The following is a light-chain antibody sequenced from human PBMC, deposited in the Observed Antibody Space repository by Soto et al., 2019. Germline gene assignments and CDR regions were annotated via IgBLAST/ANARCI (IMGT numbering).Light chain of an antibody. V-gene: IGLV2-14*01. J-gene: IGLJ1*01. CDR3: SSYTTSHTLV. Sequence: QAVLTQPASVSGSPGQSITISCTGSSSDVGGYNHVSWYQQHPGKAPKLMIYEVTNRPSGVSNRFSGSKSGNTASLTISGLRAEDEAHYYCSSYTTSHTLVFGTGTKVTV. CDR2: EVT. CDR1: SSDVGGYNH.